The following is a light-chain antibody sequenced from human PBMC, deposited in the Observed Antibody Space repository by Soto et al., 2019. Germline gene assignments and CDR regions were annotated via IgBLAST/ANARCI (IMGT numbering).Light chain of an antibody. CDR3: LSYYSSLSGYV. CDR2: GNI. J-gene: IGLJ1*01. Sequence: QSVLTQPPSVSGAPGQRVTISCTGSSANIGSADHVHWYQQLPGKSPKLLIHGNIHRPSGVPDRFSGSKSGTSASLTISGLQAEDEADYYCLSYYSSLSGYVFGGGTKVTVL. CDR1: SANIGSADH. V-gene: IGLV1-40*01.